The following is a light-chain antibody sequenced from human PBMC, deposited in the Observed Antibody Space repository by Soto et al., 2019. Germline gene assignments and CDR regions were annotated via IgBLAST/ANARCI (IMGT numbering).Light chain of an antibody. CDR1: QSISSW. CDR3: QQYNSYSRT. CDR2: KAS. J-gene: IGKJ1*01. V-gene: IGKV1-5*03. Sequence: DIQMTQSPSTVSASVGDRVTITCRASQSISSWLAWYQQKPVKAPKLLIYKASSLERGVPSRFSGSGSGTEFTLTISSLQPDDFATYYCQQYNSYSRTFGQGTKVDIK.